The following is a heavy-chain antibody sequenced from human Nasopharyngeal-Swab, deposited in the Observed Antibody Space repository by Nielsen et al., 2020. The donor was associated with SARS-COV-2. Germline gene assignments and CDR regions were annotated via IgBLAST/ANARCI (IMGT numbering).Heavy chain of an antibody. CDR1: GYSFTSYW. CDR2: IYPGDSET. D-gene: IGHD6-19*01. J-gene: IGHJ5*02. V-gene: IGHV5-51*01. CDR3: ARLGFSRGWYNWFDP. Sequence: GESLQISCKGSGYSFTSYWIGWVRQMPGRGLEWMGIIYPGDSETRYSPSFQGQVIISADKSITTAYLQWSSLKASDTAMYYCARLGFSRGWYNWFDPWGQGTLVTVSS.